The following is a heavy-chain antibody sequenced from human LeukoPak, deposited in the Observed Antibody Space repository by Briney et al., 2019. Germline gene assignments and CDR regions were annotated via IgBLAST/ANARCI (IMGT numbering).Heavy chain of an antibody. V-gene: IGHV4-34*01. Sequence: SETLSLTCAVYGGSFSGYYWSWIRQPPGKGLEWIGEINHSGSTNYNPSLKSRVTISVDTSKNQFSLKLSSVTAADTAVCYCARGRAWGYYYYYMDVWGKGTTVTVSS. J-gene: IGHJ6*03. CDR3: ARGRAWGYYYYYMDV. CDR2: INHSGST. CDR1: GGSFSGYY. D-gene: IGHD7-27*01.